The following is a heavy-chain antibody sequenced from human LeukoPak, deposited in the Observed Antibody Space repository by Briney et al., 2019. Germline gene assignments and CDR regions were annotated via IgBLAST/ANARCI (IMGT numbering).Heavy chain of an antibody. D-gene: IGHD2-15*01. V-gene: IGHV3-48*02. J-gene: IGHJ4*02. CDR2: ISSSSSTI. CDR1: GFTFSSYS. CDR3: ARDLVVAATGDVDY. Sequence: GGSLRLSCAASGFTFSSYSMDWVRQAPGKGLEWVSYISSSSSTIYYADSVKGRFTISRDNAKNSLYLQMNSLRDEDTAVYYCARDLVVAATGDVDYWGQGTLVTVSS.